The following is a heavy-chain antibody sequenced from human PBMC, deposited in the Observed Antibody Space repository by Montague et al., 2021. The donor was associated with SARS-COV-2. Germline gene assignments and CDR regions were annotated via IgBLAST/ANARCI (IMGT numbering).Heavy chain of an antibody. D-gene: IGHD5-18*01. Sequence: SLRLSCAASGFTFSSYGMHWVRQAPGKGLEWVAVIWYDGSNKYYADSVKGRFTISRDNSKNTLYLQMNGLRAEDTAVYYCARDRGYSYGPTYYYYGMGVWGQGTTVTVSS. J-gene: IGHJ6*02. CDR2: IWYDGSNK. CDR1: GFTFSSYG. CDR3: ARDRGYSYGPTYYYYGMGV. V-gene: IGHV3-33*01.